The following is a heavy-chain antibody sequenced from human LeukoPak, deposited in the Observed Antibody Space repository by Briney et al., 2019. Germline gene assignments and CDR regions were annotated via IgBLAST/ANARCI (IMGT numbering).Heavy chain of an antibody. CDR3: ATVAY. CDR1: GFTFSSYA. CDR2: NSSNGGST. Sequence: GGSLRLSCAPSGFTFSSYAIHWVRRARGKGLEYVSANSSNGGSTYYANSVKGRSTISRDNSKNTLYPQMGSLRAEDMTVYYCATVAYWGQGTLVTVSS. V-gene: IGHV3-64*01. J-gene: IGHJ4*02.